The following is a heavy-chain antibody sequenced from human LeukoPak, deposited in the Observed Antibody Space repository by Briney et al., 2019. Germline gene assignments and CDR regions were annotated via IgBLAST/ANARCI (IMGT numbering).Heavy chain of an antibody. Sequence: GGSLRLSCAASGFTFSSYGMHWVRQAPGKGLEWVAVIWYDGSNKYYADSVKGRFTISRDNSKNALYLQMNSLRAEDTAVYYCAKDQNLATVVTDGTGYWGQGTLVTVSS. CDR3: AKDQNLATVVTDGTGY. D-gene: IGHD4-23*01. CDR2: IWYDGSNK. J-gene: IGHJ4*02. CDR1: GFTFSSYG. V-gene: IGHV3-33*06.